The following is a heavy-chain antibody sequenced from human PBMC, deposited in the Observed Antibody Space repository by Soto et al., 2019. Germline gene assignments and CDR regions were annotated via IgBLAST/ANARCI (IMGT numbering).Heavy chain of an antibody. J-gene: IGHJ4*02. CDR3: ARGYYDFWSGYFDY. V-gene: IGHV4-59*01. CDR1: GGSISSYY. Sequence: SETLSLTCTVSGGSISSYYWSWIRQPPGKGLEWIGYIYYSGSTNYNPSLKSRVTISVDTSKNQFSLKLSSVTAADTAVYYCARGYYDFWSGYFDYWGQGTLVTVSS. CDR2: IYYSGST. D-gene: IGHD3-3*01.